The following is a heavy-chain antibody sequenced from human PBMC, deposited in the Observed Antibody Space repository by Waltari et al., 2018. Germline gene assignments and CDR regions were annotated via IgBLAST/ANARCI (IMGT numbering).Heavy chain of an antibody. V-gene: IGHV3-23*01. CDR2: ISGSGAIK. CDR1: GFTFSSYA. CDR3: ARLVDGDYYFDY. D-gene: IGHD4-17*01. J-gene: IGHJ4*02. Sequence: DVQLLESGGGLVQPGGSLRLSCAASGFTFSSYAMSWVRQAPGKGLEWVSPISGSGAIKYYADSVKGRFTISRDNSKSTLYLQMSSLRAEDTAVYYCARLVDGDYYFDYWGQGTLVTVSS.